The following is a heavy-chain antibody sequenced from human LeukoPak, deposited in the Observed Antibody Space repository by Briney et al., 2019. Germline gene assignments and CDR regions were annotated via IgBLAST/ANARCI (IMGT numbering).Heavy chain of an antibody. CDR3: AKSQSGSYRS. Sequence: EASVKVSCKASGGTFSSYAISWVRQAPGQGLEWMGGIIPIFGTANYAQKFQGRVTITTDESTSTAYMELSSLRSEDTAVYYCAKSQSGSYRSWGQGTLVTVSS. CDR1: GGTFSSYA. D-gene: IGHD1-26*01. J-gene: IGHJ4*02. V-gene: IGHV1-69*05. CDR2: IIPIFGTA.